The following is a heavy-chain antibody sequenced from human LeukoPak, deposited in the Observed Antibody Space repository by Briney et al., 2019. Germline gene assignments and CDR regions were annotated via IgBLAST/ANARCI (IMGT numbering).Heavy chain of an antibody. J-gene: IGHJ6*03. Sequence: SETLSLTCTVSGGSISSSSYYWGWIRQPPGTGLEWIGSIYYSGSTYYNPSLKSRVTISVDTSKNQFSLKLSSVTAADTAVYYCARYGVGATGRYYYYYMDVWGKGTTVTVSS. CDR2: IYYSGST. CDR1: GGSISSSSYY. V-gene: IGHV4-39*07. CDR3: ARYGVGATGRYYYYYMDV. D-gene: IGHD1-26*01.